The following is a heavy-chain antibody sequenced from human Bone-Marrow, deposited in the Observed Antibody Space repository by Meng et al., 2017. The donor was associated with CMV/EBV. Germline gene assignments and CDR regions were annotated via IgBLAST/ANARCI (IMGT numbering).Heavy chain of an antibody. CDR3: ARKAVVVPAASKSNNWFDP. CDR1: GGTFSSYA. J-gene: IGHJ5*02. D-gene: IGHD2-2*01. V-gene: IGHV1-69*10. CDR2: IIPILGIA. Sequence: SVKVSCKASGGTFSSYAISWVRQAPGQGLEWMGGIIPILGIANYAQKFQGRVTITADKSTSTAYMELSSLRSEDTAVYYCARKAVVVPAASKSNNWFDPWGQRTLVTVSS.